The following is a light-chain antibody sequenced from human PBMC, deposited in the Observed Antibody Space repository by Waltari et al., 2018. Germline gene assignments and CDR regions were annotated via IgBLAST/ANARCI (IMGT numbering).Light chain of an antibody. CDR3: QHSHSTPIT. V-gene: IGKV1-39*01. Sequence: DIQMTQSPSFLSASVGDRVTITCRASQNINKFLNWYQQKPGKAPKFLIYAASLLQTGVPSRFSGSGAGTKFTLTIDSLQPEDFATYFWQHSHSTPITFGPGTTVDV. J-gene: IGKJ3*01. CDR2: AAS. CDR1: QNINKF.